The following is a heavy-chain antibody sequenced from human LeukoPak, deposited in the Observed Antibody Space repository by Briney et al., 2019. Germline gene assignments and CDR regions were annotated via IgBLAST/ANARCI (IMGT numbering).Heavy chain of an antibody. D-gene: IGHD6-6*01. CDR3: ATHSSSPNLFDY. CDR1: GGSLSTFY. J-gene: IGHJ4*02. CDR2: IYYSGTT. V-gene: IGHV4-59*01. Sequence: SETLSLTCTVSGGSLSTFYWSWIRQPPGKGLEWIGYIYYSGTTNYNPSLKSRVTISVDTSKNQFSLKLSSVTAADTAVYYCATHSSSPNLFDYWGQGTLVTVSS.